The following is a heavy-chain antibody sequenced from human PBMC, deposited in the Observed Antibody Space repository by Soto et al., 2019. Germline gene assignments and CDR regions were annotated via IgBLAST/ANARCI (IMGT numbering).Heavy chain of an antibody. CDR3: ARDGIYSTTAYYYMDV. Sequence: GGSLRLSCAASGFTFSSYSMNWVRQAPGKGLEWVSSISSSSSYIYYADSVKGRFTISRDNAKNSLYLQMNSLRAEDTAVYYCARDGIYSTTAYYYMDVWGKGTTVTVSS. CDR1: GFTFSSYS. CDR2: ISSSSSYI. J-gene: IGHJ6*03. V-gene: IGHV3-21*01. D-gene: IGHD3-10*01.